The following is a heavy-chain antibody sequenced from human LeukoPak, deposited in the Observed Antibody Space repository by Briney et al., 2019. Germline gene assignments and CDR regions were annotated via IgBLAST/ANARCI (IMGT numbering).Heavy chain of an antibody. J-gene: IGHJ3*01. D-gene: IGHD3/OR15-3a*01. CDR3: ARRGLVAGIYDLVYGFDL. V-gene: IGHV1-46*01. CDR2: INPTGGST. CDR1: GYTFTSYY. Sequence: GASVKVSCKASGYTFTSYYMHWVRQAPGQGLEWMGLINPTGGSTGYAQKFQGRVTMTRDMSTSTDYMELSSLTSEDTAVYYCARRGLVAGIYDLVYGFDLWGQGTMVTVSS.